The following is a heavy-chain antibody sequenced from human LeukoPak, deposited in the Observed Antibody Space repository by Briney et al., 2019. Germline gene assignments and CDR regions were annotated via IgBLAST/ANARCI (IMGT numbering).Heavy chain of an antibody. CDR3: ARETLYYDFWSGYNDAFDI. CDR2: INPNSGGT. V-gene: IGHV1-2*06. J-gene: IGHJ3*02. CDR1: GYTFTGYY. D-gene: IGHD3-3*01. Sequence: VASVKVSCKASGYTFTGYYMHWVRQAPGQGLEWMGRINPNSGGTNYAQKFQGRVTMTRDTSISTAYMELSRLRSDDTAVYYCARETLYYDFWSGYNDAFDIWGQGTMVTVSS.